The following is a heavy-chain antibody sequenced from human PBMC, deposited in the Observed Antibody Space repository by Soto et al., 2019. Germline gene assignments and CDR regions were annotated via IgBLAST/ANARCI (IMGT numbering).Heavy chain of an antibody. CDR2: INAGNGNT. Sequence: ASVKVSCKASGYTFTSYAMHWVLQAPGQRLEWMGWINAGNGNTKYSQKFQGRVTITRDTSASTAYMELSSLRSEDTAVYYCAGVIRVGSNWFDPWGQGTLVTVSS. CDR3: AGVIRVGSNWFDP. CDR1: GYTFTSYA. D-gene: IGHD1-26*01. J-gene: IGHJ5*02. V-gene: IGHV1-3*01.